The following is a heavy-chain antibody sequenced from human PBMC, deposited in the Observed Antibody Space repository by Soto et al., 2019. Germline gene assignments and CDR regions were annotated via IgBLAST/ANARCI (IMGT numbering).Heavy chain of an antibody. CDR3: ARQIYDSDSGPNFQYYFDS. CDR1: GYSFNTYW. J-gene: IGHJ4*02. V-gene: IGHV5-51*01. D-gene: IGHD3-22*01. Sequence: GESLKISCKGSGYSFNTYWIGWVRQMPGKGLEWMGIIYPGDSNTRYSPSFQGQVTISADRSISTAYVQWSSLRASDTAMYYCARQIYDSDSGPNFQYYFDSWGQGTLVTVSS. CDR2: IYPGDSNT.